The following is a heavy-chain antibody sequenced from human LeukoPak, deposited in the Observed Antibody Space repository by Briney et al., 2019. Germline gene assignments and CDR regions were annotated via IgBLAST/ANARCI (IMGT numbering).Heavy chain of an antibody. J-gene: IGHJ4*02. V-gene: IGHV1-69*01. D-gene: IGHD4-17*01. Sequence: SVKVSCKASGGTFISYAISWVRQAPGQGLEWMGGIIPIFGTANYAQKFQGRVTITADESTSTAYMELSSLRSGDTAVYYCARVGMTTVTTSDYWGQGTLVTVSS. CDR2: IIPIFGTA. CDR1: GGTFISYA. CDR3: ARVGMTTVTTSDY.